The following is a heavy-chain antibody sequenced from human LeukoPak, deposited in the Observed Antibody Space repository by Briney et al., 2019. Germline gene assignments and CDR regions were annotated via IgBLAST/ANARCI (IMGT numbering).Heavy chain of an antibody. Sequence: GGSLRLSCAASGFTFSSYSMNLVRQAPGKGLEWVSSISSSSSYIYYADSVKGRFTISRDNAKNSLYLQMNSLRAEDTAVYYCARDFTYYYDSSGPPWGQGTLVTVSS. CDR3: ARDFTYYYDSSGPP. V-gene: IGHV3-21*01. CDR1: GFTFSSYS. CDR2: ISSSSSYI. D-gene: IGHD3-22*01. J-gene: IGHJ5*02.